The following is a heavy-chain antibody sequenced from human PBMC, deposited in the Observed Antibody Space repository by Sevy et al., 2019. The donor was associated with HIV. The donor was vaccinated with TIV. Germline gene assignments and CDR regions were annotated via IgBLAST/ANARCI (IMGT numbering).Heavy chain of an antibody. D-gene: IGHD6-13*01. CDR2: ISAYNGNT. CDR3: ARGTLKTSIAAAAMNRFDP. J-gene: IGHJ5*02. V-gene: IGHV1-18*01. CDR1: GYTFTSYG. Sequence: ASVKVSCKASGYTFTSYGISWVRQAPGQGLEWMGWISAYNGNTNYAQKLQGRVTMTTDTSTSTAYMELRSLRSDDTAVYYCARGTLKTSIAAAAMNRFDPWGQGTLVTVSS.